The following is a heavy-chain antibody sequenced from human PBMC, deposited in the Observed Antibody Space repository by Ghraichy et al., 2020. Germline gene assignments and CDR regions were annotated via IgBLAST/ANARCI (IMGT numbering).Heavy chain of an antibody. CDR2: ISAYNGNT. CDR1: GYTFTSYG. D-gene: IGHD3-10*01. Sequence: ASVKVSCKASGYTFTSYGISWVRQAPGQGLEWMGWISAYNGNTNYAQKLQGRVTMTTDTSTSTAYMELRSLRSDDTAVYYCARDWGTYYYGSGSYYSGQDWYFDLWGRGTLVTVSS. V-gene: IGHV1-18*01. CDR3: ARDWGTYYYGSGSYYSGQDWYFDL. J-gene: IGHJ2*01.